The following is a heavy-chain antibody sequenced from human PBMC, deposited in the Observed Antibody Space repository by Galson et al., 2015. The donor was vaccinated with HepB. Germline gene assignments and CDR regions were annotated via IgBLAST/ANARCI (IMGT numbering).Heavy chain of an antibody. CDR2: ISPGDSET. CDR1: GYTFTDFW. CDR3: ASLHSEATFLFHY. Sequence: SGAEVKKPGESLRISCKGSGYTFTDFWVGWVRHMPGKGLEWMGIISPGDSETRYSPSFQGQVSISADQSINTAYLQWSTLKASDTGMYYCASLHSEATFLFHYWGQGTLVTVSS. V-gene: IGHV5-51*03. J-gene: IGHJ4*02. D-gene: IGHD2/OR15-2a*01.